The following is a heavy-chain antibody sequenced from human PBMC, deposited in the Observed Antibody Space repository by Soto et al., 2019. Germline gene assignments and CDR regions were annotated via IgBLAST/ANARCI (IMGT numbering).Heavy chain of an antibody. J-gene: IGHJ4*02. D-gene: IGHD6-19*01. Sequence: SETLSLTGTVSGGSISSYYWRWIRQPPGKGLEWIGYIYYSGSTNYNSSLKSRVTISVDTSKNQFSLKLTSVTAADTALYYCARRYGWLYFDYWGQGSLVTVSS. V-gene: IGHV4-59*08. CDR3: ARRYGWLYFDY. CDR1: GGSISSYY. CDR2: IYYSGST.